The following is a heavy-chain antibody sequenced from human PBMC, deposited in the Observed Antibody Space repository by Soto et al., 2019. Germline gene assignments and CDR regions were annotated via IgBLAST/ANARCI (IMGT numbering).Heavy chain of an antibody. CDR2: IYYSGST. V-gene: IGHV4-39*01. CDR1: GGSISSSSYY. Sequence: QLQLQESGPGLVKPSETLSLTCTVSGGSISSSSYYWGWIRQPPGKGLEWIGSIYYSGSTYYNPSLKSRVTISVDTSKNQFSLKLSSVTAADTAVYYCARNGIKGQWLAIFDYWGQGTLVTVSS. J-gene: IGHJ4*02. D-gene: IGHD6-19*01. CDR3: ARNGIKGQWLAIFDY.